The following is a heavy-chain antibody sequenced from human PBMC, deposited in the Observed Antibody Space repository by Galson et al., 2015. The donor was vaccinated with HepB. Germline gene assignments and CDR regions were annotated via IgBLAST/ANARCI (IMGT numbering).Heavy chain of an antibody. Sequence: SLRLSCAASGFIFDDYAMHWVRQAPGKGLEWVSGISWNSGSIGYADSVKGRFTISRDNAKNSLYLQMNSLRAEDTALYYCAKDVWNRGEGYAFEIWGQGTTVTVSS. J-gene: IGHJ3*02. CDR3: AKDVWNRGEGYAFEI. CDR2: ISWNSGSI. D-gene: IGHD1-1*01. CDR1: GFIFDDYA. V-gene: IGHV3-9*01.